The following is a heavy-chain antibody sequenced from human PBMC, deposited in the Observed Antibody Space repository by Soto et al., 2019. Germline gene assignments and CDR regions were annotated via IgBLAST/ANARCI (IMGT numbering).Heavy chain of an antibody. CDR2: IYYSGST. D-gene: IGHD4-17*01. J-gene: IGHJ6*02. Sequence: SETLSLTCTVSGGSVSSGSYYWSWIRQPPGKGLEWIGYIYYSGSTNYNPSLKSRVTISVDTSKNQFSLKLSSVTAADTAVYYCARASLIRSQPEYYYYGMDVWGQGTTVTVSS. CDR3: ARASLIRSQPEYYYYGMDV. V-gene: IGHV4-61*01. CDR1: GGSVSSGSYY.